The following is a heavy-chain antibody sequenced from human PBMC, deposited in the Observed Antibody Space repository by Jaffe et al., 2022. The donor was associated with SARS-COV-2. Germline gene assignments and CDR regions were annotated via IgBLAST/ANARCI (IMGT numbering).Heavy chain of an antibody. V-gene: IGHV1-18*01. D-gene: IGHD3-9*01. Sequence: QVQLVQSGAEVKKPGASVKVSCKASGYTFTSYGISWVRQAPGQGLEWMGWISAYNGNTNYAQKLQGRVTMTTDTSTSTAYMELRSLRSDDTAVYYCAREGTDYDILTGYSRSGWFDPWGQGTLVTVSS. J-gene: IGHJ5*02. CDR1: GYTFTSYG. CDR2: ISAYNGNT. CDR3: AREGTDYDILTGYSRSGWFDP.